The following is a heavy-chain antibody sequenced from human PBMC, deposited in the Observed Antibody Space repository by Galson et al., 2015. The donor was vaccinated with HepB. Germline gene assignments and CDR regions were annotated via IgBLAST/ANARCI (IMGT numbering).Heavy chain of an antibody. J-gene: IGHJ4*02. V-gene: IGHV3-30-3*01. Sequence: SLRLSCAAPGFTFNTYAMHWVRQAPGKGLEWVAVISHDGSNKYCADSVKGRFTISRDNSKNTQYLQMNSLRAEETAGYYCARDFPYFDYCGQGTLVTVSS. CDR2: ISHDGSNK. CDR3: ARDFPYFDY. CDR1: GFTFNTYA.